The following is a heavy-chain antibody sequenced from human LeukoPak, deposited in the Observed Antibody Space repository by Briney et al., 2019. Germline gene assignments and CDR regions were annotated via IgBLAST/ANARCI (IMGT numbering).Heavy chain of an antibody. D-gene: IGHD3-3*01. CDR3: ATFTTFGVVTTVGGGFDY. CDR1: GYTFTSYG. J-gene: IGHJ4*02. V-gene: IGHV1-18*01. CDR2: ISAYNGNT. Sequence: ASVKVSCKASGYTFTSYGISWVRQAPGQGLEWMGWISAYNGNTNYAQKFQGRVTMTEDTSTDTAYMELSSLRSEDTAVFYCATFTTFGVVTTVGGGFDYWGQGTLVIVSS.